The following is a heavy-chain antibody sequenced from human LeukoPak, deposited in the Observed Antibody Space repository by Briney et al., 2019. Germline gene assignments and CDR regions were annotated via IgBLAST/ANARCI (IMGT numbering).Heavy chain of an antibody. CDR2: IKQDGSEK. D-gene: IGHD3-16*02. CDR3: ARVRYYDYVWGSYRTDSDY. V-gene: IGHV3-7*01. CDR1: GFTLSSNA. J-gene: IGHJ4*02. Sequence: GGSLRLSCATSGFTLSSNAMHWVRQAPGKGLEWVANIKQDGSEKYYVDSVKGRFTISRDNAKNSLYLQMNSLRAEDTAVYYCARVRYYDYVWGSYRTDSDYWGQGTLVTVSS.